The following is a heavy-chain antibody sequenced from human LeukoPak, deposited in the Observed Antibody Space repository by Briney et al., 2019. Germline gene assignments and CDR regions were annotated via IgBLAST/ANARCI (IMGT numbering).Heavy chain of an antibody. CDR1: GGTFSRYA. J-gene: IGHJ5*02. V-gene: IGHV1-69*04. D-gene: IGHD2/OR15-2a*01. Sequence: SVKVSCKASGGTFSRYAISWVRQAPGQGLEWMGRIIPILGIANYAQKFQGRVTITADKSTSTAYMELSSLRSEDTAVYYCARETSIRPLPHNWFDPWGQGTLVTVSS. CDR2: IIPILGIA. CDR3: ARETSIRPLPHNWFDP.